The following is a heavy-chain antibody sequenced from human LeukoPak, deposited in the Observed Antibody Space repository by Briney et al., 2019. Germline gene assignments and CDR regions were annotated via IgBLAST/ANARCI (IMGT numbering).Heavy chain of an antibody. CDR2: ISGSDSST. CDR1: GFTFSTYA. CDR3: ARRGGAYSHPYDY. D-gene: IGHD4/OR15-4a*01. Sequence: GGSLRFSCAASGFTFSTYAMSWVRQAPGKGLEWVSEISGSDSSTYYAGSVNVRFTISRDNSKNTLYLQMNRLRAEDTAVYYCARRGGAYSHPYDYWGQGTLVTVSS. V-gene: IGHV3-23*01. J-gene: IGHJ4*02.